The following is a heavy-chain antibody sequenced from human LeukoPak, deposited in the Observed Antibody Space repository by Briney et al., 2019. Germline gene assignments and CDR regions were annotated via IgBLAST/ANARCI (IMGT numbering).Heavy chain of an antibody. D-gene: IGHD3-16*01. CDR1: GGSISSYY. Sequence: SETLSLTCTVSGGSISSYYWSWIRQPAGKGLEWIGRIYTSGSTNYNPSLKSRVTMSVDTSKHQFSLKLSSVTAADTAVYYCARDLYYDYVWGSWTPYYFDYWGQGTLVTVSS. J-gene: IGHJ4*02. V-gene: IGHV4-4*07. CDR2: IYTSGST. CDR3: ARDLYYDYVWGSWTPYYFDY.